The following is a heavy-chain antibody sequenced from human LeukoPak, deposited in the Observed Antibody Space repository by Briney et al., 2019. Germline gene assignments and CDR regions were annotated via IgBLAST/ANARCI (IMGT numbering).Heavy chain of an antibody. Sequence: GGSLRLSCAASGFTFSTYGMNWVRQAPGKGLEWVSAVSGSGSTTYYAHSVKGRFTVSRDNSKNTLYLQMNSLRVDDTAVYYCAKSLDYGGNRARLDFWGQGTLVTVSS. D-gene: IGHD4-23*01. V-gene: IGHV3-23*01. CDR1: GFTFSTYG. J-gene: IGHJ4*02. CDR2: VSGSGSTT. CDR3: AKSLDYGGNRARLDF.